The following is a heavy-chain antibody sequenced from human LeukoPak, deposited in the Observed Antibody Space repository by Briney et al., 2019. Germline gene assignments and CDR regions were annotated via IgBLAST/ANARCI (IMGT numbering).Heavy chain of an antibody. D-gene: IGHD3-16*01. CDR1: GDSISTYY. J-gene: IGHJ4*02. CDR3: ARRAINSVMFDY. Sequence: SETLSLTCTVSGDSISTYYWSWIRQPPGKGLEWIGYIHYSGSTNYNPSLRSRVTISVDTSKNQFSLKLSSATAADTAVYFCARRAINSVMFDYWGRGTLVTVSS. CDR2: IHYSGST. V-gene: IGHV4-59*08.